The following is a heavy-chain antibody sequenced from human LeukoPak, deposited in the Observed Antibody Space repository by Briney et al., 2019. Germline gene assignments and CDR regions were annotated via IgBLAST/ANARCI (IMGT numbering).Heavy chain of an antibody. J-gene: IGHJ4*02. D-gene: IGHD2-8*01. CDR1: GFTFRNDW. V-gene: IGHV3-7*01. CDR3: ARVTWQAYGEFEF. Sequence: PGGFLRLSCATSGFTFRNDWVTWVRQAQGKGLEWVANINQDGSKKNYVDSVKGRFTISRDNTENSLFLQMNSLRVEDTAVYYCARVTWQAYGEFEFWGLGTLVTVSS. CDR2: INQDGSKK.